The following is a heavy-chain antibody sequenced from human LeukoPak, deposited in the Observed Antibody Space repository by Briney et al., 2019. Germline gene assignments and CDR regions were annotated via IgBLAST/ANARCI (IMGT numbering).Heavy chain of an antibody. D-gene: IGHD6-19*01. V-gene: IGHV3-30*04. J-gene: IGHJ4*02. CDR2: ISFDGRTK. Sequence: GGSLRLSCAGSGFTFSSHAMNWVRQAPDKGLEWVAIISFDGRTKHYAESVKGRFTVSRDNSKSTVHLEMNSLRPEDTAVYYCAREDSGWQFDYWGQGTLVTVSS. CDR3: AREDSGWQFDY. CDR1: GFTFSSHA.